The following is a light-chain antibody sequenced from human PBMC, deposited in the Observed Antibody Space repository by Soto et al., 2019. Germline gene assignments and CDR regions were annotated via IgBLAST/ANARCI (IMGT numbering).Light chain of an antibody. V-gene: IGLV2-14*01. Sequence: ALTQPASVSGSPGQSITISCTGTSSDVGVYNHVSWYQQHPGKVPKLMIYEVSNRPSGVSDRFSGSKSGNTASLTISGLQAEDEADYYCNSYRDTDTFWVFGGGTKLTVL. CDR3: NSYRDTDTFWV. CDR2: EVS. CDR1: SSDVGVYNH. J-gene: IGLJ3*02.